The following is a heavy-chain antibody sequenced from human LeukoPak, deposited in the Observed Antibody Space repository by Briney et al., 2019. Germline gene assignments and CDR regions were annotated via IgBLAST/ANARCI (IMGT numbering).Heavy chain of an antibody. CDR1: GFAFRNYG. CDR3: AKEKGDGLPFDY. CDR2: VNAKGDVT. J-gene: IGHJ4*02. D-gene: IGHD5-24*01. Sequence: GGSLRLSCSASGFAFRNYGMAWVRQAPGKGLDFVSTVNAKGDVTFYADSVKGRFTMSRDNSKNTLYLQMNSLRAEDTAVYYCAKEKGDGLPFDYWGQGTLITVSS. V-gene: IGHV3-23*01.